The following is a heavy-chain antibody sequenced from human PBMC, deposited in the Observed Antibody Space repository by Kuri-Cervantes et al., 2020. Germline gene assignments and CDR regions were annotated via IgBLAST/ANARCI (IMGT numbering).Heavy chain of an antibody. D-gene: IGHD5-12*01. CDR3: AKSGYLRYYYYGMDV. J-gene: IGHJ6*02. CDR2: ISGGSSFI. Sequence: GESLKISCAASGFSFSDYNMNWVRQAPGRGLEWVSSISGGSSFIDYADSVKGRFTISRDNAKNSLYLQMNSLRAEDTALYYCAKSGYLRYYYYGMDVWGQGTTVTVSS. CDR1: GFSFSDYN. V-gene: IGHV3-21*04.